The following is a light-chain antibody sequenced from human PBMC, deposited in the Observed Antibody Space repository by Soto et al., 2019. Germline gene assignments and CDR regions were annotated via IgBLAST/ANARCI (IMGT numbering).Light chain of an antibody. CDR2: KAS. J-gene: IGKJ1*01. V-gene: IGKV1-5*03. CDR1: QNINNW. Sequence: DIQMTQSPSTLSASVGDRVTITCRASQNINNWLAWYQQKPGQAPKLLNYKASNLESGVPSRFSGSGSGTEFTLSISSLQPDDFATYYCQQYSGSSTTFGQGTKVEVK. CDR3: QQYSGSSTT.